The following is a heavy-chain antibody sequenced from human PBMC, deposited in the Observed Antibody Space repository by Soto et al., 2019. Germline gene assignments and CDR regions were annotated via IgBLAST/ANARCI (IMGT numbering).Heavy chain of an antibody. CDR3: ARGGVLATPFYYGMDV. J-gene: IGHJ6*02. V-gene: IGHV3-33*01. CDR2: IWYDGSNK. D-gene: IGHD5-12*01. CDR1: GFTFSSYG. Sequence: QVQLVESGGGVVQPGRSLRLSCAASGFTFSSYGMHWVRQAPGKGLEWVAVIWYDGSNKYYADSVKGRFTISRDNSKNTLYLQMNSLRAEDTAVYYCARGGVLATPFYYGMDVWGQGTTVTVSS.